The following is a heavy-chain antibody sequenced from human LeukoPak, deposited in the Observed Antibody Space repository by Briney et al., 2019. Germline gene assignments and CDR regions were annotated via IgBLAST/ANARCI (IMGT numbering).Heavy chain of an antibody. D-gene: IGHD2-15*01. CDR3: ARDRRGYCSGGSCSYDAFDI. V-gene: IGHV3-21*01. J-gene: IGHJ3*02. CDR1: GFTFSSYS. Sequence: GGSLRLSCAASGFTFSSYSMNWVRQAPGKGLEWVSSISSSSSYIYYADSVKGRFTISRDNAKNSLYLQMNSLRAEDTAVYYCARDRRGYCSGGSCSYDAFDIWGQGTMVTVSS. CDR2: ISSSSSYI.